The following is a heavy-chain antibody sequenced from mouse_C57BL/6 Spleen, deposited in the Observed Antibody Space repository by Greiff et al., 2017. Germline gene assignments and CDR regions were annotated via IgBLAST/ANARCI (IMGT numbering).Heavy chain of an antibody. Sequence: VQLQQSGAELVRPGASVKLSCTASGFNIKDDYMHWVKQRPAQGLEWIGWIDPENGDTDYASKLQGKATIKADTSSNTAYLQLSSLTSEDTAVYYCTLTTVVDWDFYVWGTGTTVTVYS. CDR2: IDPENGDT. CDR1: GFNIKDDY. D-gene: IGHD1-1*01. V-gene: IGHV14-4*01. CDR3: TLTTVVDWDFYV. J-gene: IGHJ1*03.